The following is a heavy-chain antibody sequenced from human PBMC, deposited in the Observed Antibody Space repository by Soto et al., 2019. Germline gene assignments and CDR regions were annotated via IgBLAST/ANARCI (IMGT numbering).Heavy chain of an antibody. D-gene: IGHD3-9*01. Sequence: QVQLVQSGAEVKKPGASVKVSCKASGYTFTSYDINWVRQATGQGLEWMGWMNPNSGNTGYAQKFQGRVTMTRNTSISTAYMELSSLRSEDTAVYYCARGPGLSYAILTGYSRHWYFDLWGRGTLVTVSS. CDR1: GYTFTSYD. V-gene: IGHV1-8*01. CDR3: ARGPGLSYAILTGYSRHWYFDL. J-gene: IGHJ2*01. CDR2: MNPNSGNT.